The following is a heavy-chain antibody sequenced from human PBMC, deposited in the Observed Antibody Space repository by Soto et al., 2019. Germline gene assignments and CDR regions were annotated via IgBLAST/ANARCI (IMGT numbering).Heavy chain of an antibody. J-gene: IGHJ4*02. D-gene: IGHD3-16*01. CDR2: ISESGTSL. Sequence: EVQLLESGGGLVQPGGSLRLSCAASGFTFSSFAMTWVRQAPGKGLEWVSGISESGTSLFFADSVKGRFTILRDNSKSTLHLQMNSLRAEDTAVYYCAKGRGLLHLGIDYWGQGTLVTVSS. V-gene: IGHV3-23*01. CDR3: AKGRGLLHLGIDY. CDR1: GFTFSSFA.